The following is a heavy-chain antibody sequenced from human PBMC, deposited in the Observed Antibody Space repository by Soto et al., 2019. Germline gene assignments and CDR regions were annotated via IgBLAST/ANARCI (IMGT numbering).Heavy chain of an antibody. CDR3: ARVGAYLGEFDYFVY. CDR1: GFNFNSYT. D-gene: IGHD3-10*01. J-gene: IGHJ4*01. Sequence: PGGSLRLSCSASGFNFNSYTMNWVRQAPGKGLEWVSSISRFSDRTYYADSVKGRFAIFRANAENSVYLQVNSLRAEDTAVYYCARVGAYLGEFDYFVYWGHGPPFPVSS. CDR2: ISRFSDRT. V-gene: IGHV3-21*06.